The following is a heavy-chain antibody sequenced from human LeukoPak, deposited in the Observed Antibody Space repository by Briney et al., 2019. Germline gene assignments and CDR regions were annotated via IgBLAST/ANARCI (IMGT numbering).Heavy chain of an antibody. CDR3: ARQPDDFSGWNNGQDIFDS. V-gene: IGHV3-23*01. CDR2: ISGRGSST. D-gene: IGHD6-19*01. CDR1: GFTFSSYV. J-gene: IGHJ4*02. Sequence: GGSLRLSCAASGFTFSSYVMSWVRQAPGKGLEWVSGISGRGSSTYYADSVKGRFTISRDNSKNTLYLQMNSLRAEDTAVHYCARQPDDFSGWNNGQDIFDSWGQGTLVTVSS.